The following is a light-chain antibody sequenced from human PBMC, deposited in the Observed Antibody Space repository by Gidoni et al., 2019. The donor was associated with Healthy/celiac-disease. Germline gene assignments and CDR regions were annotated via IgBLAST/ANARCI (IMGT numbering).Light chain of an antibody. CDR3: QQSYSTLTWT. J-gene: IGKJ1*01. Sequence: DIQMTQSPSSLSASVGDRVTITCRASQSISSYLNWYQQKPGKAPKLLIYAASSLQSGVPSRFSGSGSGTVFTLTISSLQPEDFATYYCQQSYSTLTWTFXQXTKVEIK. V-gene: IGKV1-39*01. CDR2: AAS. CDR1: QSISSY.